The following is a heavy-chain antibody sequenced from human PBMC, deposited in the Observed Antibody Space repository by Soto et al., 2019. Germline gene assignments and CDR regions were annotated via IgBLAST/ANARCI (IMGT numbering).Heavy chain of an antibody. V-gene: IGHV4-59*01. Sequence: SETLSLTCTVSGGSISSYYWSWIRQPPGKGLEWIGYIYYSGSTNYNPSLTSRVTISVDTSKNQFSLKLSSVTAADTAVYYCARLVTGRRLLRFDPWGQGTLVTVSS. CDR2: IYYSGST. D-gene: IGHD2-21*02. CDR1: GGSISSYY. CDR3: ARLVTGRRLLRFDP. J-gene: IGHJ5*02.